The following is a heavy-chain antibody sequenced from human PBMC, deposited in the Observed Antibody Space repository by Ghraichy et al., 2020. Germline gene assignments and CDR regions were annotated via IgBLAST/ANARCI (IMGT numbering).Heavy chain of an antibody. J-gene: IGHJ6*03. CDR2: ISSSSSYI. V-gene: IGHV3-21*01. CDR3: ARVLCSGGSCYSDYYYYMDV. CDR1: GFTFSSYS. D-gene: IGHD2-15*01. Sequence: GGSLRLSCAASGFTFSSYSMNWVRQAPGKGLEWVSSISSSSSYIYYADSVKGRFTISRDNAKNSLYLQMNSLRAEDTAVYYCARVLCSGGSCYSDYYYYMDVWGKGTTVTVSS.